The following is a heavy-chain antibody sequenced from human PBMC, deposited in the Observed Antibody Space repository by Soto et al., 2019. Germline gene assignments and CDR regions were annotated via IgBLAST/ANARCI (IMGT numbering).Heavy chain of an antibody. Sequence: PGGSLILSCAASGCTFSSFHMNWVRQAPGRGLEWVAYITSSSGTIYYSDSVKGRFTISRDNGKNSLFLQMNSLRDEDTAVYYCARVVVVIPPGYYYAMDVWGQGTTVTVS. CDR2: ITSSSGTI. V-gene: IGHV3-48*02. CDR3: ARVVVVIPPGYYYAMDV. CDR1: GCTFSSFH. D-gene: IGHD3-22*01. J-gene: IGHJ6*02.